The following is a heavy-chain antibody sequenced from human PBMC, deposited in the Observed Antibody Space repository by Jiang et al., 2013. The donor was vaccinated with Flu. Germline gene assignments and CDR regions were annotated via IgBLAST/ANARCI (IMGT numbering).Heavy chain of an antibody. Sequence: GPGLVKPSETLSLTCTVSGGSISSSSYYWGWIRQPPGKGLEWIGSIYYSGSTYYNPSLKSRVTISVDTSKNQFSLKLSSVTAADTAVYYCASGKYYYGPGSSSDWRFDYWGQGTLVTVSS. CDR2: IYYSGST. D-gene: IGHD3-10*01. CDR1: GGSISSSSYY. J-gene: IGHJ4*02. CDR3: ASGKYYYGPGSSSDWRFDY. V-gene: IGHV4-39*01.